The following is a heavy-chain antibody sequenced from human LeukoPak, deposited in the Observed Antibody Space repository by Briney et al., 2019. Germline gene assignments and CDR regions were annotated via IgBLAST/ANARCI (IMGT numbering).Heavy chain of an antibody. V-gene: IGHV4-34*01. J-gene: IGHJ4*02. CDR3: ARWSYCGGDCPTTFDY. CDR2: INHSGST. CDR1: GGSFSGYY. Sequence: SKTLSLTCAVCGGSFSGYYWSWIRQPPGKGLEWIGEINHSGSTNYNPSLKSRVTISVDTSKNQFSLKLSSVTAADTAVYYCARWSYCGGDCPTTFDYWGQGTLVTVSS. D-gene: IGHD2-21*02.